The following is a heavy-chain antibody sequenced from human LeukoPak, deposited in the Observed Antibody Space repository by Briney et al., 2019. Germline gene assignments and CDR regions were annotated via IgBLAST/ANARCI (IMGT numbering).Heavy chain of an antibody. V-gene: IGHV3-7*04. CDR3: TRVGYIDEGIDY. J-gene: IGHJ4*02. D-gene: IGHD5-24*01. Sequence: GGSLRLSCVASGFPFSSYWMTWVRQAPGKGLEWVANIKQDGSKKSYVDSVKGRFTISRGNAKNSLYLQMNSLRAEDTAIYYCTRVGYIDEGIDYWGQGTLVTVSS. CDR2: IKQDGSKK. CDR1: GFPFSSYW.